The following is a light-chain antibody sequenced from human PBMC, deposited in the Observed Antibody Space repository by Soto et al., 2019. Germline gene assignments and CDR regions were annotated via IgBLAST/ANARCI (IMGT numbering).Light chain of an antibody. CDR2: EVS. J-gene: IGLJ3*02. CDR1: SGDVGGYNY. Sequence: QSALTQPASVSGSPGQSITISCTGTSGDVGGYNYVSWYQQHPGKAPKLMIFEVSNRPSGVSNRFSGSKSGNTASLTISGLQAEDEADYYCSSYTSSNTWVFGGGTKL. CDR3: SSYTSSNTWV. V-gene: IGLV2-14*01.